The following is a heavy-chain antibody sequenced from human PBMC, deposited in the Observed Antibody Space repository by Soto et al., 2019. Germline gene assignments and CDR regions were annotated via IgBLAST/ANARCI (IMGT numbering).Heavy chain of an antibody. D-gene: IGHD6-19*01. CDR1: GGSISRYY. J-gene: IGHJ6*02. CDR3: ARDKWLVLEGNYYYYGMDV. Sequence: SETLSLTCTVSGGSISRYYWSWIRQPPGKGLEWIGYIYYSGSTNYNPSLKSRVTISVDTSKNQFSLKLSSVTAADTAVYYCARDKWLVLEGNYYYYGMDVWGQGITVTVSS. CDR2: IYYSGST. V-gene: IGHV4-59*01.